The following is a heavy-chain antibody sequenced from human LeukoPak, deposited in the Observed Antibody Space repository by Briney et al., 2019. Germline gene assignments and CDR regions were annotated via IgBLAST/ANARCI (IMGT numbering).Heavy chain of an antibody. J-gene: IGHJ6*04. V-gene: IGHV3-53*01. CDR2: IYSDGST. CDR3: AELGITMIGGV. D-gene: IGHD3-10*02. Sequence: GGSLRLSCGASGFTVSRNYMSWVRQAPGKGLEWVSEIYSDGSTYYAASVKGRFSISRDTSKNTVYLQMNSLRAEDTAVYYCAELGITMIGGVWGKGTTVTISS. CDR1: GFTVSRNY.